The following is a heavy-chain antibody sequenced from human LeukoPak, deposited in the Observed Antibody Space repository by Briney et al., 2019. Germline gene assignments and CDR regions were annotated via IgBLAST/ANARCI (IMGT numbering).Heavy chain of an antibody. D-gene: IGHD3-10*01. CDR3: ARDSESFFIGGGTFDY. J-gene: IGHJ4*02. CDR2: ISYDGSNK. V-gene: IGHV3-30-3*01. CDR1: GFTFSSYA. Sequence: PGRSLRLYCAASGFTFSSYAMHWVRQAPGKGPEWVAVISYDGSNKYYADSVKGRFTISRDNSKNTLYLQMNSLRAEDTAVYYCARDSESFFIGGGTFDYWGQGTLVTVSS.